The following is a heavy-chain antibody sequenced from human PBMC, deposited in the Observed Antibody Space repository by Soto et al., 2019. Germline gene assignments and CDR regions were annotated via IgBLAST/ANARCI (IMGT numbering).Heavy chain of an antibody. CDR1: GFTFSSYS. V-gene: IGHV3-48*01. J-gene: IGHJ5*02. D-gene: IGHD3-3*01. Sequence: GGSLRLSCAASGFTFSSYSMNWVRQAPGKGLEWVSYISSSSSTIYYADSVKGRFTISRDNAKNSRYLQMNSLRAEDTAVYYSARDRRITIFGVENNWFDPWAQGTLVTVSS. CDR2: ISSSSSTI. CDR3: ARDRRITIFGVENNWFDP.